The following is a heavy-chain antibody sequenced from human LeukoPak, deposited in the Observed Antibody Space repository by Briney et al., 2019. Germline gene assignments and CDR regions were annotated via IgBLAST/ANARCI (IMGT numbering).Heavy chain of an antibody. Sequence: PSETLSLTCTVSGGSISSGSYYWSWIRQPAGKGLEWIGRIYTSGSTNYNPSLKSRVTMSVDTSKNQFSLKLSSVTAADTAVYYCARDQWELHPWGQGTLVTVSS. CDR2: IYTSGST. CDR1: GGSISSGSYY. CDR3: ARDQWELHP. V-gene: IGHV4-61*02. J-gene: IGHJ5*02. D-gene: IGHD1-26*01.